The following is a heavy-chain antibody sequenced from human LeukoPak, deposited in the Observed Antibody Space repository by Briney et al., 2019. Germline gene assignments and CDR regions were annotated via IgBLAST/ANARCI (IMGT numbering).Heavy chain of an antibody. V-gene: IGHV1-46*01. Sequence: ASVKVSCKASGYTFTSYYMHWVRQAPGQGLEWMGIINPSGGSTSYAQKFQGRVTMTRDTSTSTVYMELSSLRSGDTAVYYCARVVTRDPELIDAFDIWGQGTMVTVSS. J-gene: IGHJ3*02. D-gene: IGHD1-26*01. CDR2: INPSGGST. CDR1: GYTFTSYY. CDR3: ARVVTRDPELIDAFDI.